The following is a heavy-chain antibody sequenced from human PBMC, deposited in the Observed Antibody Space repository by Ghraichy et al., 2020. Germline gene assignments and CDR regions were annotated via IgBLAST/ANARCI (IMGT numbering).Heavy chain of an antibody. Sequence: ASVKVTCKASGYPFSDYAISWVRQAPGQRLEWVGWISVHSGDTRYAEKFQGRVIMTTDTSTSTAYMELTSLGSDDTALYYCTRDRNHSSNWFRLGKGLDVWGQGTTVTVSS. CDR1: GYPFSDYA. J-gene: IGHJ6*02. CDR3: TRDRNHSSNWFRLGKGLDV. D-gene: IGHD6-13*01. V-gene: IGHV1-18*01. CDR2: ISVHSGDT.